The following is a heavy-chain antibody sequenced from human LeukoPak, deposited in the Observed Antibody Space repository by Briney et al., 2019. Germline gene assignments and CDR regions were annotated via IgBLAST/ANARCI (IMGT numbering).Heavy chain of an antibody. CDR2: ISSNGGST. CDR1: GFTFSSYA. V-gene: IGHV3-64*01. J-gene: IGHJ4*02. D-gene: IGHD3-22*01. Sequence: GGSLRLSCAASGFTFSSYAMHWVRQAPGKGLEYVSAISSNGGSTYYANSVKGRFTISRDNSKNTLYLQMGSLRAEDMAVYYCAREGPWYYYDSSGTPYLDYWGQGTLVTVSS. CDR3: AREGPWYYYDSSGTPYLDY.